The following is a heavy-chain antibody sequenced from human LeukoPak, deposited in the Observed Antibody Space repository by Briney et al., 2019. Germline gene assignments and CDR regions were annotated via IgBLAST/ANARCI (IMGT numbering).Heavy chain of an antibody. J-gene: IGHJ6*02. CDR3: TRDLMDYDVSTGLHHYYTDV. D-gene: IGHD3-9*01. CDR2: INGDGRNI. Sequence: GGSLRLSCVASGFTFSSYWMHWVRQDPRKGLVWVSRINGDGRNINYADSVRGRFTISRDNAKNTLFLQMNTLRVEDTAVYYCTRDLMDYDVSTGLHHYYTDVWGQGTTVTVSS. V-gene: IGHV3-74*01. CDR1: GFTFSSYW.